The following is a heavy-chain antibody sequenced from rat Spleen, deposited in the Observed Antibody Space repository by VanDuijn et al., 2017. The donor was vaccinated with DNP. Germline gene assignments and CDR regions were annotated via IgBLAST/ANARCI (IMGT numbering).Heavy chain of an antibody. V-gene: IGHV3-1*01. CDR1: GYSITSSY. CDR3: ARWSDYFDY. CDR2: ISYSGST. J-gene: IGHJ2*01. Sequence: EVQLQESGPGLLKPSQSLSLTCSVTGYSITSSYRWNWIRKFPGNKMEWIGHISYSGSTSYNPSLKSRISITRDTSKNQFFLHLNSVTTEDTATYYCARWSDYFDYWGQGVMVTVSS.